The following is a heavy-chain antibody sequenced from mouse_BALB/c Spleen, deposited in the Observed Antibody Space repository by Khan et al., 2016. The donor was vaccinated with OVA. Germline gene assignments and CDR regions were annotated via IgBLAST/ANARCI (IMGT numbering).Heavy chain of an antibody. D-gene: IGHD1-1*01. CDR1: GYSFTGYF. CDR3: ARKNGSDFDY. Sequence: VQLQQSGPELVKPGASVKISCKASGYSFTGYFMNWVMQSHGKSLEWIGRINPHIGETFYNQKFKGKATLTVDEYSSTVHMELRSLAAGYSAVYYCARKNGSDFDYWGQGTTLTVSS. CDR2: INPHIGET. V-gene: IGHV1-20*02. J-gene: IGHJ2*01.